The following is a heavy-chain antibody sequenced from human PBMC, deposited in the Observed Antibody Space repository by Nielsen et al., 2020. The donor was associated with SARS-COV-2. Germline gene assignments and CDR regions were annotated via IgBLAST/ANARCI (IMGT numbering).Heavy chain of an antibody. V-gene: IGHV3-66*04. D-gene: IGHD1-1*01. J-gene: IGHJ2*01. CDR1: GFTISSYY. CDR3: ARRERTYYFFDL. CDR2: IYASGST. Sequence: GESLKISCAASGFTISSYYMTWVTTNSVAWVRQAPGKGLEWVSIIYASGSTYYADSVKGRFTIDRDNSKNTVYLEMDSLRVEDTAVYYCARRERTYYFFDLWGRGTRVTVSS.